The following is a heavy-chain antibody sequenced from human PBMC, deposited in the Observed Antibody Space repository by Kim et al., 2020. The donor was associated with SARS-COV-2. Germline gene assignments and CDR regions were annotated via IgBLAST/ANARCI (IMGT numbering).Heavy chain of an antibody. CDR2: INGEAGTT. V-gene: IGHV3-74*01. D-gene: IGHD3-10*02. J-gene: IGHJ6*02. Sequence: GGSLRLSCAASGFTFRTYWINWVRQAPGKGLVWVSRINGEAGTTNYADSVKGRFTVSRDNAENTAYLQMNSLRGDDTAVYYCARGMFRSGFDVWGQGTTVTVSS. CDR1: GFTFRTYW. CDR3: ARGMFRSGFDV.